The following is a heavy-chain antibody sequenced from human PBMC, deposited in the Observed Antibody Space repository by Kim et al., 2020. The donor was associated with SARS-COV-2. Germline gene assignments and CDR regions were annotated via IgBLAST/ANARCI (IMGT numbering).Heavy chain of an antibody. D-gene: IGHD2-2*01. CDR2: IIPIFGTA. CDR3: ARGECSSTSCYLRARSYYYYYGMDV. CDR1: GGTFSSYA. J-gene: IGHJ6*02. Sequence: SLKVSCKASGGTFSSYAISWVRQAPGQGLEWMGGIIPIFGTANYAQKFQGRVTITADESTSTAYMELSSLRSEDTAVYYCARGECSSTSCYLRARSYYYYYGMDVWGQGTTVTVSS. V-gene: IGHV1-69*13.